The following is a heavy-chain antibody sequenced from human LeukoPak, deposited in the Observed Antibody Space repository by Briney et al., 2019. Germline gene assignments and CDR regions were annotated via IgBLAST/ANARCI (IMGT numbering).Heavy chain of an antibody. J-gene: IGHJ3*02. D-gene: IGHD6-19*01. CDR2: IYYSGST. CDR3: ARDPSSGWVDAFDI. CDR1: GGSISSYY. V-gene: IGHV4-59*01. Sequence: PSQTLSLTCTVSGGSISSYYWSWIRQPPGKGLEWIGYIYYSGSTNYNPSLKSRVTISVDTSKNQFSLKLSSVTAADTAVYYCARDPSSGWVDAFDIWGQGTMVTVSS.